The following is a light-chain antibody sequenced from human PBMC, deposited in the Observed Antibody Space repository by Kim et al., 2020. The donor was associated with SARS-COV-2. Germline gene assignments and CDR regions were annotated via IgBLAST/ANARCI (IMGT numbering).Light chain of an antibody. J-gene: IGKJ1*01. CDR3: QSYNSAPWT. Sequence: SASVGDRVTITCRASQGISNYLAWYQQKPGKAPKLLIYAASALQSEVPSRFSGSGSGTDFTLTISSLQPEDVGTFYCQSYNSAPWTFGQGTKLEI. CDR2: AAS. CDR1: QGISNY. V-gene: IGKV1-27*01.